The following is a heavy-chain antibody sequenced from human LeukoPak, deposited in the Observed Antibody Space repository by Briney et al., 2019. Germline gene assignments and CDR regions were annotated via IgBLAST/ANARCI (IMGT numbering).Heavy chain of an antibody. J-gene: IGHJ3*02. Sequence: GRSLRLSCAASGFTFSSYGMRWVRQAPGKGLEWVAVISYDGSNKYYADSVKGRFTISRDNSKNTLYLQMNSLRAEDTAVYYCAKSHTAPDAFDIWGQGTMVTVSS. V-gene: IGHV3-30*18. CDR3: AKSHTAPDAFDI. CDR1: GFTFSSYG. CDR2: ISYDGSNK.